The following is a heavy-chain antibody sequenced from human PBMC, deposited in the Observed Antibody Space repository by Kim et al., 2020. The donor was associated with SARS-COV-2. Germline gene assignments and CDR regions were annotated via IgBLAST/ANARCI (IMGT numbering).Heavy chain of an antibody. CDR1: GFTFSSYG. J-gene: IGHJ1*01. CDR3: AREPEMATIWPYFQH. CDR2: IWYDGSNK. V-gene: IGHV3-33*01. Sequence: GGSLRLSCAASGFTFSSYGMHWVRQAPGKGLEWVAVIWYDGSNKYYADSVKGRFTISRDNSKNTLYLQMNSLRAEDTAVYYCAREPEMATIWPYFQHWGQGTLVTVSS. D-gene: IGHD5-12*01.